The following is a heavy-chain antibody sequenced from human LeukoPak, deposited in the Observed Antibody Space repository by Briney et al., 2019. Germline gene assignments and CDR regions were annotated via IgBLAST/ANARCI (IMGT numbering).Heavy chain of an antibody. CDR2: ITYDGSNK. J-gene: IGHJ4*02. V-gene: IGHV3-30-3*01. CDR1: GFTFSSYA. Sequence: GPLRLSCAASGFTFSSYAMHWVRQAPGKELEWLPVITYDGSNKYYADSVKGRFTISRDNSKNTLYLQMNSLRAEDTAVYYCARDPGEGPVTKYYDFWSGYYQYWGQGTLVTVSS. CDR3: ARDPGEGPVTKYYDFWSGYYQY. D-gene: IGHD3-3*01.